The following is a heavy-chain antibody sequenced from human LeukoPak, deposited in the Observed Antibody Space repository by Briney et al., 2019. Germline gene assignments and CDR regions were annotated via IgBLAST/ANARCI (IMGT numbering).Heavy chain of an antibody. CDR3: ARDALPSSPYFLDY. CDR2: INPHSGGT. CDR1: GHIFTDYY. J-gene: IGHJ4*02. V-gene: IGHV1-2*02. Sequence: ASVKLSCNASGHIFTDYYIHWVRQAPGQGLEWMGWINPHSGGTIYAQKFQGRVAMTRDTSISIAYMELSRRRSDDTAVYYCARDALPSSPYFLDYWGEGTPVTVSS. D-gene: IGHD1-26*01.